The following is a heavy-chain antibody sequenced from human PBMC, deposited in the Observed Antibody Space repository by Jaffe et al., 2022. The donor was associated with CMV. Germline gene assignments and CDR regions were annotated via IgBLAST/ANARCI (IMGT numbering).Heavy chain of an antibody. Sequence: QVQLQESGPGLVKPSETLSLTCTVSGDSVSSSYWNWIRQAPGKGLEWIGYIYFSGNAKSPSLKSRVTMSLDTSKNQFSLRLSSVTAADTAVYYCARDRGGSTWRRNPRGPFLDPWGQGALVIVSS. J-gene: IGHJ5*02. CDR2: IYFSGNA. V-gene: IGHV4-59*02. CDR1: GDSVSSSY. CDR3: ARDRGGSTWRRNPRGPFLDP. D-gene: IGHD3-16*01.